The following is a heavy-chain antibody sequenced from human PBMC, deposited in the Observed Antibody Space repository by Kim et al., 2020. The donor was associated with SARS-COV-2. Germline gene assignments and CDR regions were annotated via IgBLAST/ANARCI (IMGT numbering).Heavy chain of an antibody. Sequence: SETLSLTCAVYGGSFSGYYWSWIRQPPGKGLEWIGEINHSGSTNYNPSLKSRVTISVDTSKNQFSLKLSSVTAADTAVYYCARGGGGRLYSGWYGDWGQGTLVTVSS. CDR1: GGSFSGYY. D-gene: IGHD6-19*01. V-gene: IGHV4-34*01. J-gene: IGHJ4*02. CDR2: INHSGST. CDR3: ARGGGGRLYSGWYGD.